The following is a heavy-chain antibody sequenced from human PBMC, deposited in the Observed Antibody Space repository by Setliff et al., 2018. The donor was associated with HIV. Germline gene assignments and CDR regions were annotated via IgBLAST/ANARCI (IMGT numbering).Heavy chain of an antibody. J-gene: IGHJ4*02. V-gene: IGHV1-69*06. Sequence: ASVKVSCKASGGTFSSYAISWVRQAPGQGLEWMGGIIPIFGTANYAQKFQGRVTITADKSTRTAYMELSSLRSEDTAVYYCARRQGASGTTLYYWGQGSLVTVSS. CDR3: ARRQGASGTTLYY. D-gene: IGHD3-10*01. CDR2: IIPIFGTA. CDR1: GGTFSSYA.